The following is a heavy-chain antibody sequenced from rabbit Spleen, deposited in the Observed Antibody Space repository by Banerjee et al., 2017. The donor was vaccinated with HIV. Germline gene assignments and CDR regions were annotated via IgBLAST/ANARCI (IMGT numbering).Heavy chain of an antibody. CDR1: GFSLSSGYY. Sequence: EESGGGLVKPGASLTLTCKASGFSLSSGYYMSWVRQAPGKGLEWIGCIGTGSENTWYASWAKGRLTISKASSTTVTLQMASLTASDTATYFCSSGYSDIYLDLWGPGTLVTV. V-gene: IGHV1S40*01. CDR2: IGTGSENT. CDR3: SSGYSDIYLDL. D-gene: IGHD1-1*01. J-gene: IGHJ4*01.